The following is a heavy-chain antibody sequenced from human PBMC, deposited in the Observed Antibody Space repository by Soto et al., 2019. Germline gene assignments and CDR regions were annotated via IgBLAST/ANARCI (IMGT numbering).Heavy chain of an antibody. CDR1: GGSFSGYY. Sequence: QVQLQQWGAGLLKPSETLSLTCAVYGGSFSGYYWSWIRQPPGKGLEWIGEINHSGSTNYNPSLKSRVTISVDTSKNQFSLKLSSVTAADTAVYYCARRLPRGIAVAGNDYWGQGTLVTVSS. D-gene: IGHD6-19*01. CDR2: INHSGST. J-gene: IGHJ4*02. V-gene: IGHV4-34*01. CDR3: ARRLPRGIAVAGNDY.